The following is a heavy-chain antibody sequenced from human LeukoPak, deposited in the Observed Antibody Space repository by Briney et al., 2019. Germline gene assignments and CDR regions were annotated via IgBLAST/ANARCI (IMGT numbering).Heavy chain of an antibody. D-gene: IGHD5-18*01. CDR3: ARLGGSSYGYQPQTFDY. J-gene: IGHJ4*02. Sequence: ASVKVSCKASGYTFTGYYMHWVRQAPGQGLEWMGWINPNSGGTNYAQKFQGRVTMTRDTSISTAYMELSRLRSDDTAVYYCARLGGSSYGYQPQTFDYWGQGTLVTVSS. V-gene: IGHV1-2*02. CDR2: INPNSGGT. CDR1: GYTFTGYY.